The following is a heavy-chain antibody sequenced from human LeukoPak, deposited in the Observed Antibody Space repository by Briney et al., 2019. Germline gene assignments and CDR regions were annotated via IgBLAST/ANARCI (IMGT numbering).Heavy chain of an antibody. J-gene: IGHJ3*02. D-gene: IGHD3-10*01. CDR2: IYYSGST. CDR1: GDSVSSYY. CDR3: ARIRFGESSAFGI. Sequence: SETLSLTCTVSGDSVSSYYWSWIRQPPGKGLEWIGYIYYSGSTNFNPSLKSRVTISVDTSKNQFSLKLSSVTAADTAVYYCARIRFGESSAFGIWGQGTMVTVSS. V-gene: IGHV4-59*02.